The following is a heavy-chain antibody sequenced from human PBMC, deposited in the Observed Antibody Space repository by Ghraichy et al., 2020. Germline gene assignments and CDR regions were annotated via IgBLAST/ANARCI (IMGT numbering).Heavy chain of an antibody. J-gene: IGHJ5*02. CDR2: ISSSSSTI. D-gene: IGHD5-18*01. Sequence: GESLNISCAASGFTFSSYSMNWVRQAPGKGLEWVSYISSSSSTIYYADSVKGRFTISRDNAKNSLYLQMNSLRDEDTAVYYCARGGYSYGSYNWFDPWGQGTLVTVSS. CDR3: ARGGYSYGSYNWFDP. CDR1: GFTFSSYS. V-gene: IGHV3-48*02.